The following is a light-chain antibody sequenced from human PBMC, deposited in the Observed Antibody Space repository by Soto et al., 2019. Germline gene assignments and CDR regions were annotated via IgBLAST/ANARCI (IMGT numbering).Light chain of an antibody. V-gene: IGKV3D-15*01. Sequence: EIVMTQSPATLSVSPGERATLSCRASQSVSSNLAWYQQNPGQAPSLLIYGASTRATGIPARFSGSGSETEFTLTISSLQSEDFAVYYCQQYNNWPLTFGGGTKVEIK. CDR2: GAS. CDR1: QSVSSN. CDR3: QQYNNWPLT. J-gene: IGKJ4*01.